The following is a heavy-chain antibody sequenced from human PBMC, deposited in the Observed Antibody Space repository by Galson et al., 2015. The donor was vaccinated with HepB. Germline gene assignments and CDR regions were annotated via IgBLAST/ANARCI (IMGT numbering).Heavy chain of an antibody. CDR2: VSANGATT. CDR3: AKNYGDYVYDPFDL. V-gene: IGHV3-23*01. Sequence: SLRLSCAASTLILTKYAMTWVRQAPGKGLEWVSVVSANGATTHYADSVCCFFIIFRDNSKNTLYLQMSSLKLEDTAVYFCAKNYGDYVYDPFDLWGQGTLVTVSS. D-gene: IGHD4-17*01. J-gene: IGHJ4*02. CDR1: TLILTKYA.